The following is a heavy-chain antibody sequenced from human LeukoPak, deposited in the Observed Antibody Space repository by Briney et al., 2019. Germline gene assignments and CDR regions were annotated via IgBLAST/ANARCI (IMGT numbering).Heavy chain of an antibody. V-gene: IGHV1-18*01. CDR2: ISAYNGNT. D-gene: IGHD6-19*01. Sequence: ASVKVSCKASGYTFTSYGISWVRQAPGQGLEWMGWISAYNGNTNYAQKLQGRVTMTTDTSTSTAYMELRSLRSDDTAVYYCARDVLSIAVAGKIYYYYGMDVWGQGTTVTVSS. J-gene: IGHJ6*02. CDR1: GYTFTSYG. CDR3: ARDVLSIAVAGKIYYYYGMDV.